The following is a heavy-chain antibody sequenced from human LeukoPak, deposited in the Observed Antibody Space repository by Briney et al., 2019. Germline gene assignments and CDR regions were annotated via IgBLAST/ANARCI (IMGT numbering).Heavy chain of an antibody. J-gene: IGHJ4*02. D-gene: IGHD3-10*01. Sequence: GGSLRLSCAASGFTVSSNYMSWVRQAPGKGLEWVSVIYSCGSTYYADSVKGRFTISRDNSKNTLYLQMNSLRAEDTAVYYCATTNRGYGSGSYYFDYWGQGTLVTVSS. CDR3: ATTNRGYGSGSYYFDY. CDR2: IYSCGST. V-gene: IGHV3-66*02. CDR1: GFTVSSNY.